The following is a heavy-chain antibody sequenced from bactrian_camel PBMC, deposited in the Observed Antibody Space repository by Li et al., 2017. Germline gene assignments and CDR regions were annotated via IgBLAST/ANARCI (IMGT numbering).Heavy chain of an antibody. Sequence: QVQLVESGGDSVQPGGSLRLSCAFSVDRHKTNCVAWFRQRPGQEREGLAVIDLGGGAETYIDPVKGRFTISRDNAKNTALLQMNSLKLQDTGVYFCAAEPYRAGDVRRRRDVRCAPADYYPYWGQGTQVTVS. CDR2: IDLGGGAE. V-gene: IGHV3S54*01. CDR3: AAEPYRAGDVRRRRDVRCAPADYYPY. CDR1: VDRHKTNC. D-gene: IGHD3*01. J-gene: IGHJ4*01.